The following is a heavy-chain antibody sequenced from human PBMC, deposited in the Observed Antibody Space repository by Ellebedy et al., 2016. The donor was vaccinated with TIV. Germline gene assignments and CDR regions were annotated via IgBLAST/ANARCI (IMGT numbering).Heavy chain of an antibody. Sequence: PGGSLRLSCVDSGPIFSHNWMSWVRQAPGTGLGWVAKINPLGSQKSYVDSVMGRFTISRDNAENSLFLEMNSLRVEDTAVYYCAAEAWWRLDSWGQGTLVTVSS. J-gene: IGHJ4*02. V-gene: IGHV3-7*01. D-gene: IGHD2-15*01. CDR2: INPLGSQK. CDR3: AAEAWWRLDS. CDR1: GPIFSHNW.